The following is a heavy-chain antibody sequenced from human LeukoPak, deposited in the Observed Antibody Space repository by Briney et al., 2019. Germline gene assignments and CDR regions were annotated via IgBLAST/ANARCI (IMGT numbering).Heavy chain of an antibody. CDR3: AKEGTVTPIDY. D-gene: IGHD4-17*01. J-gene: IGHJ4*02. CDR2: IRYDGSNK. CDR1: GFIFSSYG. V-gene: IGHV3-30*02. Sequence: GESLKISCAASGFIFSSYGMYWVRQAPGKGLEWVAFIRYDGSNKYYADSVKGRFTISRDNSKNTLYAQMSSLRVEDTAVYYCAKEGTVTPIDYWGQGTPVTVSS.